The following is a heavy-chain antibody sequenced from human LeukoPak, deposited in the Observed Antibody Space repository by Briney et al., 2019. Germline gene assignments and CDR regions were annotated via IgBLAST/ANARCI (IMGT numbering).Heavy chain of an antibody. D-gene: IGHD2-21*02. CDR2: INQSGST. J-gene: IGHJ4*02. V-gene: IGHV4-34*01. CDR1: GGSLSAYY. Sequence: PEALSLTCVVYGGSLSAYYWSWIRQPQEEGLEWTGAINQSGSTNYTPSLKSRGTIEVETSKNQVSLSLSSVTAAETAVYHCSRSGFYCGGDCYVDYWGQGTLVTVSS. CDR3: SRSGFYCGGDCYVDY.